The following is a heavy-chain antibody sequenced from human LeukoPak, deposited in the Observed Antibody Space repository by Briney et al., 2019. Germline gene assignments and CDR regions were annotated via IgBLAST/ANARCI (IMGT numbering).Heavy chain of an antibody. D-gene: IGHD2-2*01. CDR2: IWYDGSNK. CDR3: ARGCSSTGCQIY. V-gene: IGHV3-33*01. Sequence: GGSLRLSCAASGFTFSSYGMHWVRQAPGKGLEWVAVIWYDGSNKYYADSVKGRFTISRDNSKNTLYLQMNSLRAEDTAVYYCARGCSSTGCQIYWGQGTLVTVSS. CDR1: GFTFSSYG. J-gene: IGHJ4*02.